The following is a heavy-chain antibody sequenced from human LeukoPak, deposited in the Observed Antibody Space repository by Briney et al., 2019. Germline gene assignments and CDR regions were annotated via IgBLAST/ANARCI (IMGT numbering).Heavy chain of an antibody. J-gene: IGHJ6*02. D-gene: IGHD4-23*01. CDR3: ARLHGGAPRYYYYGMDV. CDR2: INHSGST. CDR1: GGSFSGYY. V-gene: IGHV4-34*01. Sequence: SSETLSLTCAVYGGSFSGYYWSWIRQPPGKGLEWIGEINHSGSTNYNPSLKSRVTISVDTSKNQFSLKLSSVTAADTAVYYCARLHGGAPRYYYYGMDVWGQGTTVTVSS.